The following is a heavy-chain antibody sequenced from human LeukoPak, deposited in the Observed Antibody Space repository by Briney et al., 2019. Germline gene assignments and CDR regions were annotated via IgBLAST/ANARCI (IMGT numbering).Heavy chain of an antibody. Sequence: TSETLSLTCTVSGGSISSHYWSWIRQPPGKGLEWIGYIYYSGSTNYNPSLKSRVTISVDTSKNQFSLKLSSVTAADTAVYYCARQWGYFDHWGQGTLVTVSS. CDR2: IYYSGST. V-gene: IGHV4-59*08. J-gene: IGHJ4*02. CDR1: GGSISSHY. D-gene: IGHD3-16*01. CDR3: ARQWGYFDH.